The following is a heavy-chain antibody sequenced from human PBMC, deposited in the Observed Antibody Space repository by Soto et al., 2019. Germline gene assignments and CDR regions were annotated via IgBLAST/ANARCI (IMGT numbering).Heavy chain of an antibody. CDR1: RFSFSSYG. D-gene: IGHD2-2*01. CDR2: IWFDGRNE. Sequence: QVHLVESGGGVVQPGRSLRLSCATSRFSFSSYGMHWVRQAPGKGLEWVAMIWFDGRNEYYADSVKGRFTISRDNSKTTLYLQMNSLRPEDTAVYFCARDRLPGDPLNYYHYGMDVWGQGTTVTVSS. V-gene: IGHV3-33*01. J-gene: IGHJ6*02. CDR3: ARDRLPGDPLNYYHYGMDV.